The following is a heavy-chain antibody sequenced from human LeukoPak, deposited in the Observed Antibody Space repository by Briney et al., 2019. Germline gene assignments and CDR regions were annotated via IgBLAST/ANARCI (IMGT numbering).Heavy chain of an antibody. CDR1: GGSFSGYY. D-gene: IGHD6-13*01. J-gene: IGHJ5*02. CDR2: INHSGST. V-gene: IGHV4-34*01. CDR3: AREPIAAAGSWFDP. Sequence: SETLSLTCAVYGGSFSGYYWSWLRQPPGKGLAWIGEINHSGSTNYNPSLKSRVTISVDTSKNQFSLKLSSVTAADTAVSYCAREPIAAAGSWFDPWGQGTLVTVSS.